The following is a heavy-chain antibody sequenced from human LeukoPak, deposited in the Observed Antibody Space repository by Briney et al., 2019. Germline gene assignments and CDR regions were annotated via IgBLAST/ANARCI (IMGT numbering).Heavy chain of an antibody. CDR2: IYYRGSA. J-gene: IGHJ4*02. Sequence: SETLSLTCTVSGGSISNSDYYWVWIRQPPGKGLEWIGSIYYRGSAYYNPSLESRLTLSIDTSKNQFSLRLSSVTAGDTAIYYCARRVLLWFGESQYYFDYWGQGTLVTVSS. CDR3: ARRVLLWFGESQYYFDY. D-gene: IGHD3-10*01. CDR1: GGSISNSDYY. V-gene: IGHV4-39*01.